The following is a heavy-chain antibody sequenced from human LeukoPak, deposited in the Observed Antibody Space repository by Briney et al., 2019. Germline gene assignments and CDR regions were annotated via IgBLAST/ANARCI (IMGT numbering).Heavy chain of an antibody. CDR3: ASAESHDYGET. J-gene: IGHJ4*02. D-gene: IGHD4-17*01. CDR2: IKPNSGGT. V-gene: IGHV1-2*02. CDR1: GYTFSGYY. Sequence: ASVKVSCKASGYTFSGYYVHWVRQAPGQGLEWMGWIKPNSGGTQYAQRFRGRVTMTRDTSITTAYMELTGLRSDDTAVYFCASAESHDYGETWGQGTLVTVSS.